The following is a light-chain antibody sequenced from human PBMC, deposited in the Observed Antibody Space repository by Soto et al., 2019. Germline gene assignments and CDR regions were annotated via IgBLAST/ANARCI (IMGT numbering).Light chain of an antibody. J-gene: IGLJ3*02. Sequence: QSVLTQPASVSGSPGQSITLSCTGTSNDVGSYNLVSWYQQHPGKAPKLMIYEGSKRPSGVSNRFSGSRSGTTASLTIYGLQAEDEADYYCCSYAGSMTWVFGGGTKLTVL. CDR2: EGS. CDR1: SNDVGSYNL. CDR3: CSYAGSMTWV. V-gene: IGLV2-23*01.